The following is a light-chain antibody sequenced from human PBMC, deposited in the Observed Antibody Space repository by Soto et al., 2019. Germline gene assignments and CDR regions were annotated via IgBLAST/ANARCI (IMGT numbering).Light chain of an antibody. Sequence: DIQMTQSPSTLSASVGDRVTITCRASQSISSWLAWYQQKPGKAPKPLIYKASSLEIGVPSRFSGSGSGTEFTLTISSLQPDDFATYYCQQYNSYPWTFGQGTKVEIK. CDR3: QQYNSYPWT. CDR2: KAS. CDR1: QSISSW. V-gene: IGKV1-5*03. J-gene: IGKJ1*01.